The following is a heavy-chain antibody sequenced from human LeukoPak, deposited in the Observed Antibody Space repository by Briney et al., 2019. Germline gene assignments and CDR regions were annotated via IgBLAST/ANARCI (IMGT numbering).Heavy chain of an antibody. V-gene: IGHV1-18*01. D-gene: IGHD3-10*01. CDR3: ARVSWYGGDFDY. CDR1: GYTFTSYG. J-gene: IGHJ4*02. Sequence: ASVRVSCKASGYTFTSYGISWVRQAPGQGLEWMGWISAYNGNTNYAQKLQGRVTMTTDTSTSTAYMELRSLRSDDTAVYYCARVSWYGGDFDYWGQGTLVTVSS. CDR2: ISAYNGNT.